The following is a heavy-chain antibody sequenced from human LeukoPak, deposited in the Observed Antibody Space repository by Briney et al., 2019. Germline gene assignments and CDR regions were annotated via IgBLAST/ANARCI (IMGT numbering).Heavy chain of an antibody. Sequence: SESLSLTCTVSGGSISSGGYYWSWIRQHPGKGLEWIGYIYYSGNTYYNPSLKSRVTISVDTSKNQFSLKLSSVTAADTAVYYCARGSSGWLRFDYWGQGTLVTVSS. D-gene: IGHD6-19*01. V-gene: IGHV4-31*03. CDR2: IYYSGNT. CDR3: ARGSSGWLRFDY. CDR1: GGSISSGGYY. J-gene: IGHJ4*02.